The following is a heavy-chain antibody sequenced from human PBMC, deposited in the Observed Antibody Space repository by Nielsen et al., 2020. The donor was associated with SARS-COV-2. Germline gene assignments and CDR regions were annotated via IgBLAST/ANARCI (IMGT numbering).Heavy chain of an antibody. D-gene: IGHD3-10*02. CDR2: ISAYNGNT. Sequence: WVRQAPGQGLEWMGWISAYNGNTNYAQKLQGRVTMTTDTSTSTAYMELRSLRSDDTAVYYCARVLFRADAFDIWGQGTMVTVSS. V-gene: IGHV1-18*01. J-gene: IGHJ3*02. CDR3: ARVLFRADAFDI.